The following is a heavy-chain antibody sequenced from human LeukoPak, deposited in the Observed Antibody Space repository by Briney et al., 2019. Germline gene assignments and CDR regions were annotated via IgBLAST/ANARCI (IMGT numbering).Heavy chain of an antibody. CDR2: VSGSGDNT. CDR1: GFTFSSHA. D-gene: IGHD5-18*01. Sequence: TGGSLRLSCAASGFTFSSHAMSWVRQAPGEGLEWVSAVSGSGDNTYYADSVKGRFTISRDNSKNTLYLHMSSLRAEDTAVYYCACTAYYYYYLDVWGKGTTVTVSS. V-gene: IGHV3-23*01. J-gene: IGHJ6*03. CDR3: ACTAYYYYYLDV.